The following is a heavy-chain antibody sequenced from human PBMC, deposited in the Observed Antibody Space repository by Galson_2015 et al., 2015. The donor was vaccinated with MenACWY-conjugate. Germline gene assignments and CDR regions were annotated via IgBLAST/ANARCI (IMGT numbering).Heavy chain of an antibody. CDR2: INPSGGST. J-gene: IGHJ4*02. Sequence: SVKVSCKASGYTFTSYYMHWVRQAPGQGLEWMGIINPSGGSTSYAQKFQGRVTMTRDTSTSTVYMELSSLRSEDTAVYYCARSYGDYVGVPRRFDYWGQGTLVTVSS. V-gene: IGHV1-46*03. CDR3: ARSYGDYVGVPRRFDY. CDR1: GYTFTSYY. D-gene: IGHD4-17*01.